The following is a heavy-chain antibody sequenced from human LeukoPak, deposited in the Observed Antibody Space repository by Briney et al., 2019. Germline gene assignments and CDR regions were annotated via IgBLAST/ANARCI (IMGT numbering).Heavy chain of an antibody. V-gene: IGHV3-30-3*01. CDR2: ISYDGSNK. CDR3: AKRSGYSGYIDY. J-gene: IGHJ4*02. Sequence: PGGSLRLSCAASGFTFSSYAMHWVRQAPGKGLEWVAVISYDGSNKYYADSVKGRFTISRDNSKNTLYLQMNSLRAEDTAVYYCAKRSGYSGYIDYWGQGTLVTVSS. D-gene: IGHD5-12*01. CDR1: GFTFSSYA.